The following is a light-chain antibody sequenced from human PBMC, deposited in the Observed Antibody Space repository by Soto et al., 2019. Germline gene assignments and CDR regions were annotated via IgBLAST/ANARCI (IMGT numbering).Light chain of an antibody. Sequence: IQLTQSPSFLSASVGDRVTITCRASQGISSYLAWYQQKPGKAPELLIYAASTLQSGVPSRFSGSGSGTDFTLTISCLQSEDFATYYCQQTNSFPITFGQGTRLEI. CDR1: QGISSY. CDR2: AAS. V-gene: IGKV1-9*01. J-gene: IGKJ5*01. CDR3: QQTNSFPIT.